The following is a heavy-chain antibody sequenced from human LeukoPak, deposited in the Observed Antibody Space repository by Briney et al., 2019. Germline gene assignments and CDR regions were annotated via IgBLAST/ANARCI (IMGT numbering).Heavy chain of an antibody. CDR3: AKEYGYYDILTGFDY. CDR1: GFTVSSNY. D-gene: IGHD3-9*01. CDR2: IYSGGST. J-gene: IGHJ4*02. Sequence: GGSLRLSCAASGFTVSSNYMSWVRQAPGKGLEWVSLIYSGGSTYYADSVKGRFTISRDNSKNTLYLQMNSLRAEDTAVYYCAKEYGYYDILTGFDYWGQGTLVTVSS. V-gene: IGHV3-53*01.